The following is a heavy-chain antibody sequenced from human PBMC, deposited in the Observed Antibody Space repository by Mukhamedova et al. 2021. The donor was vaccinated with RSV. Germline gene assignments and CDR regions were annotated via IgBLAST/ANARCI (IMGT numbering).Heavy chain of an antibody. Sequence: VRQARGQRLEWIGWIVVGSCNTNYAQKFQERVTITRDMSTSTAYMELSSLRSEDTAVYYCAATPAGYYYGMDVWGQGTTVTVSS. CDR3: AATPAGYYYGMDV. J-gene: IGHJ6*02. V-gene: IGHV1-58*01. CDR2: IVVGSCNT. D-gene: IGHD1-14*01.